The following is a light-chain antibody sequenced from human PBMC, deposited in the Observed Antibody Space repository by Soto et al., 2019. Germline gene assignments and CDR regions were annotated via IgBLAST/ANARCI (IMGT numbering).Light chain of an antibody. V-gene: IGKV1-9*01. J-gene: IGKJ2*01. CDR2: SIS. Sequence: IHVTQSPSILSASVGDSVTITCRTSQGVLNSFAWYQQKSGKAPRLLIYSISSLKSGVPSRFRGSVSGAEFTLTSTNLQPEDFATCFCHQLYTSPHTFGLGTQLQI. CDR3: HQLYTSPHT. CDR1: QGVLNS.